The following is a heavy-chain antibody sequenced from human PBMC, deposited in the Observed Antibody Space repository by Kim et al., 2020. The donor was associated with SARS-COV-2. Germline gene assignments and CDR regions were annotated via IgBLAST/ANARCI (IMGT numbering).Heavy chain of an antibody. J-gene: IGHJ2*01. CDR3: ARGRGLAAAGTNWYFDL. CDR2: IIPIFGTA. CDR1: GGTFSSYA. V-gene: IGHV1-69*13. Sequence: ASVKVSCKASGGTFSSYAISWVRQAPGQGLEWMGGIIPIFGTANYAQKFQGRVTITADESTSTAYMELSSLRSEDTAVYYCARGRGLAAAGTNWYFDLWGRGTLVTVSS. D-gene: IGHD6-13*01.